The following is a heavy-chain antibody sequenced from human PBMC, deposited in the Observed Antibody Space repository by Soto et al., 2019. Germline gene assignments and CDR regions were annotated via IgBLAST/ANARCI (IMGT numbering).Heavy chain of an antibody. CDR2: IIPIFGTA. Sequence: SVKVSCKASVGTFSSYAISWVRQAPGQGLEWMGGIIPIFGTANYAQKFQGRVTITADESTSTAYMELSSLRSEDTAVYYCARKVGDFNPRAHAFDIWGQGTMVTVSS. D-gene: IGHD3-3*01. J-gene: IGHJ3*02. V-gene: IGHV1-69*13. CDR1: VGTFSSYA. CDR3: ARKVGDFNPRAHAFDI.